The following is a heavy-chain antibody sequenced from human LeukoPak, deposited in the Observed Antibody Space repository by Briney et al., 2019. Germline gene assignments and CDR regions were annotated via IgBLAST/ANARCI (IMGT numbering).Heavy chain of an antibody. CDR1: GFTFSSYA. D-gene: IGHD3-10*01. J-gene: IGHJ6*03. CDR3: AKGGSYDSGSYGYYYYMDV. Sequence: PGGSLRLSCAASGFTFSSYAMHWVRQAPGKGLEWVTFIRYDGSNKYYADSVKGRFTISRDNSKNTLYLQMNSLRAADTAVYYCAKGGSYDSGSYGYYYYMDVWGKGTTVTSSS. CDR2: IRYDGSNK. V-gene: IGHV3-30*02.